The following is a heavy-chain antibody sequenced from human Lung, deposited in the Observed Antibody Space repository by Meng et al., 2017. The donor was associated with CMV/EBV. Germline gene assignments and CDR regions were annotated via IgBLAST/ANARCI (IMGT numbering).Heavy chain of an antibody. CDR1: GGSFSVYY. D-gene: IGHD2-2*01. CDR2: INHSGST. CDR3: ARARVVPAYYYGMDV. V-gene: IGHV4-34*01. J-gene: IGHJ6*02. Sequence: SETXSLXXAVYGGSFSVYYWSWIRQPPGKGLEWIGEINHSGSTNYNPSLKRRVTISVDTSKNQFSLKLSSVTAADTAVYYCARARVVPAYYYGMDVWGQGXTVTVSS.